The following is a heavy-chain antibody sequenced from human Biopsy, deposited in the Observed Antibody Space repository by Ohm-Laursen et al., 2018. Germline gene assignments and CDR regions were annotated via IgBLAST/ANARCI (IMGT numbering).Heavy chain of an antibody. V-gene: IGHV3-33*01. Sequence: SLRLSCAASGFTFSSYGMHWVRQAPGKGLEWVAFIWYDGFNRYYADSVKGRFTISRDNSKNTLDLQMNSLRAEDTAVYYCARTRLSIVIKPAAVVFDNWGQGTLVTVSS. J-gene: IGHJ4*02. CDR2: IWYDGFNR. CDR3: ARTRLSIVIKPAAVVFDN. D-gene: IGHD2-2*01. CDR1: GFTFSSYG.